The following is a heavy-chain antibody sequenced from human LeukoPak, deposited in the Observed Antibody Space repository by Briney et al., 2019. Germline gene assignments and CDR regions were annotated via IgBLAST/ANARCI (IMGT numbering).Heavy chain of an antibody. CDR3: ARHQGYSGYDRADY. D-gene: IGHD5-12*01. CDR1: GYSFTSYW. V-gene: IGHV5-51*01. Sequence: PGESLKISCKGSGYSFTSYWTGWVRQMPGKGLEWMGIIYPGDSDTRYSPSFQGQVTISADKSISTAYLQWRSLKASDTAMYCCARHQGYSGYDRADYWGQGTLVTVSS. J-gene: IGHJ4*02. CDR2: IYPGDSDT.